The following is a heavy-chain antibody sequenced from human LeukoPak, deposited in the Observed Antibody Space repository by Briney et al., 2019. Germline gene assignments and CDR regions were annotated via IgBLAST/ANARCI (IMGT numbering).Heavy chain of an antibody. CDR2: IIPIFGIA. D-gene: IGHD6-13*01. J-gene: IGHJ5*02. Sequence: SVKVSCKASGGAFSSYAISWVRQAPGQGLEWMGRIIPIFGIANYAQKFQGRVTITADKSTSTAYMELSSLRSEDTAVYYCARVGVAAAGTWWFDPWGQGTLVTVSS. CDR3: ARVGVAAAGTWWFDP. CDR1: GGAFSSYA. V-gene: IGHV1-69*04.